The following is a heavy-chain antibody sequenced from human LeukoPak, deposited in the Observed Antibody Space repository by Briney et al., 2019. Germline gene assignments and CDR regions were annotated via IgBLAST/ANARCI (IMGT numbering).Heavy chain of an antibody. D-gene: IGHD2-15*01. J-gene: IGHJ5*02. CDR2: ISGSGDNT. CDR3: TRDYSA. V-gene: IGHV3-23*01. CDR1: GFTFSSYA. Sequence: GGSLRLSCAASGFTFSSYAMSWVRQAPGRGLEWVSTISGSGDNTYYADSGRGRFTISRDNSKNTLYLQMNSLRAEDTAVYYCTRDYSAWGQGTLVTVSS.